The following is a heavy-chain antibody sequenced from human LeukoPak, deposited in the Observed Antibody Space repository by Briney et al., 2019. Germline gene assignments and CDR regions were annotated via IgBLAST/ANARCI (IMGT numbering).Heavy chain of an antibody. V-gene: IGHV3-11*04. D-gene: IGHD3-22*01. CDR1: GYTLTELS. Sequence: SCKVSGYTLTELSMHWVRQAPGKGLEWVSYISSSGSTIHYADSAKGRFTISRDNAKNSLYLQMNSLRADDTAVYYCARDWGYDSRGCPDYWGQGTLVTVSS. CDR2: ISSSGSTI. J-gene: IGHJ4*02. CDR3: ARDWGYDSRGCPDY.